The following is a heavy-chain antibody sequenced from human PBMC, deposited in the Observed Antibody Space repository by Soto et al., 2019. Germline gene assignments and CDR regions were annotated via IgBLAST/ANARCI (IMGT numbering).Heavy chain of an antibody. V-gene: IGHV3-33*01. CDR2: IWYDASNK. Sequence: QVQLVESGGGVVQPGRSLRLSCAASGFTFSSYGMHWVRQAPGKGLEWVAVIWYDASNKYYADSVKGRLTISRDNSKNTLYLQMNSLRAEDTAVYYCARDCAGYSSGWYQRGGFDYWGQGTLVTVSS. CDR1: GFTFSSYG. D-gene: IGHD6-19*01. J-gene: IGHJ4*02. CDR3: ARDCAGYSSGWYQRGGFDY.